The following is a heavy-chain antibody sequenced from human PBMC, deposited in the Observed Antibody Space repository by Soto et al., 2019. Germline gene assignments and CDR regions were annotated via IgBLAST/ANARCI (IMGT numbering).Heavy chain of an antibody. J-gene: IGHJ6*02. D-gene: IGHD2-2*01. CDR1: GGTFGNYA. V-gene: IGHV1-69*06. CDR3: ARVSIPGIYGEDV. CDR2: IIPIFKTA. Sequence: QQQLVQSGAEVKKPGSSVKVPCKAPGGTFGNYAISWVRQAPGQGLEWMGKIIPIFKTANYAQKFQGRITITADRSPRTDTAYMELSSLRSEDTALYYCARVSIPGIYGEDVWGQGTTVTVSS.